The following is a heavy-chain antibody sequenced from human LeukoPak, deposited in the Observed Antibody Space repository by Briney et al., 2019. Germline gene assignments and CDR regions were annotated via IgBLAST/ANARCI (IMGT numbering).Heavy chain of an antibody. CDR2: IYYSGST. CDR1: GGSISIYY. D-gene: IGHD1-26*01. V-gene: IGHV4-59*08. J-gene: IGHJ4*02. CDR3: ARHLPKWGWDY. Sequence: SETLSLTCTESGGSISIYYWCCIWEPPGGGVGWIGYIYYSGSTKYNPSLKSRVTISIDTSKNQFSLKLSSVTAADTAVYDCARHLPKWGWDYWGQGTLATVSS.